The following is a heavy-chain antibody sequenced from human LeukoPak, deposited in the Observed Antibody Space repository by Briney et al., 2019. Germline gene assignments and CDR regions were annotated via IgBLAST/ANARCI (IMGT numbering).Heavy chain of an antibody. J-gene: IGHJ4*02. CDR3: AKIEGSSSYYFDY. Sequence: GRSLRLSCAASGFIFSTYAMHWVRQAPGKGLEWVAIISCDGSSTSYADSVKGRFTISRDNSKNTLYLQMSSLRTEDTAVYYCAKIEGSSSYYFDYWGQGTLVTVSS. V-gene: IGHV3-30*18. D-gene: IGHD6-6*01. CDR1: GFIFSTYA. CDR2: ISCDGSST.